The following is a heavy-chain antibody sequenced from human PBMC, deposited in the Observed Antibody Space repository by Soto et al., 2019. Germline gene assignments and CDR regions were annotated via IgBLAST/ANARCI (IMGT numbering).Heavy chain of an antibody. D-gene: IGHD3-10*01. J-gene: IGHJ5*02. CDR1: GFTFSSHW. CDR3: ARAWFGEPYEFDP. Sequence: PGGSLRLSCAASGFTFSSHWMHWVRQAPGKGLVWVSRINSDGSSTSYADSVKGRFTISRDNAKNTLYLQMNSLRAEDTAVYYCARAWFGEPYEFDPWGQGTLVTVSS. V-gene: IGHV3-74*01. CDR2: INSDGSST.